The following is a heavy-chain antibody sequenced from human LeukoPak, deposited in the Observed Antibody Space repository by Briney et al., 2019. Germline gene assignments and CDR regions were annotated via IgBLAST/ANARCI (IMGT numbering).Heavy chain of an antibody. D-gene: IGHD2-2*01. J-gene: IGHJ4*02. Sequence: ASVKVSCEASGYTFTSYDINWVRHATGQGLEWMGWMNPNSGNTGYAQKFQGRVTITADESTSTAYMELSSLRSEDTAVYYCARGRYCSSTSCYYDYWGQGTLVTVSS. CDR1: GYTFTSYD. V-gene: IGHV1-8*03. CDR2: MNPNSGNT. CDR3: ARGRYCSSTSCYYDY.